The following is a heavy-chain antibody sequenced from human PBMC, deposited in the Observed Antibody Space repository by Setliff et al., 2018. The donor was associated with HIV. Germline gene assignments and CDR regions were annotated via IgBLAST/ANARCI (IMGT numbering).Heavy chain of an antibody. CDR3: ARGPGARNNEAFDI. CDR1: GGSISSSSYY. D-gene: IGHD1-1*01. Sequence: PSETLSLTCTVPGGSISSSSYYWGWIRQPPGKGLEWIGSMYYSGSTYYNPSLKSRVTISVDTSKNQFSLKLNSVTAADTAVYYCARGPGARNNEAFDIWGQGTVVTVSS. J-gene: IGHJ3*02. V-gene: IGHV4-39*07. CDR2: MYYSGST.